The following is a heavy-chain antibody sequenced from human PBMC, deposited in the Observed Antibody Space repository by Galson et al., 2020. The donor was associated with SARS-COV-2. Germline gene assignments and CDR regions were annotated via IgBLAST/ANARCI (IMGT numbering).Heavy chain of an antibody. J-gene: IGHJ6*03. CDR1: GFTFSNAW. D-gene: IGHD3-10*01. Sequence: GESLKISCAVSGFTFSNAWMIWVRQAPGKGLEWVGRIKRRIDGETTDYVASVKGRFIISRDDLKNTLYLHMNGLKTEDTGVYYCAIRFGGLGYMDVWGKGTTVTVS. CDR2: IKRRIDGETT. CDR3: AIRFGGLGYMDV. V-gene: IGHV3-15*01.